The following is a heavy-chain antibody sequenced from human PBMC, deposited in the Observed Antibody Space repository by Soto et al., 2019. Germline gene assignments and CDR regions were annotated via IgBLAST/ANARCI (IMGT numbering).Heavy chain of an antibody. J-gene: IGHJ6*02. CDR2: ISGSGGST. CDR1: GFTFSSYA. D-gene: IGHD3-22*01. Sequence: GGSLRLSCAASGFTFSSYAMSWVRQAPGKGLKWVSAISGSGGSTYYADSVKGRFTIARDNSKNTLYLQMNSLRAEDTAVYYCAKGIDSSGYYYQHNYYYYGMDVWGQGTTVTVS. CDR3: AKGIDSSGYYYQHNYYYYGMDV. V-gene: IGHV3-23*01.